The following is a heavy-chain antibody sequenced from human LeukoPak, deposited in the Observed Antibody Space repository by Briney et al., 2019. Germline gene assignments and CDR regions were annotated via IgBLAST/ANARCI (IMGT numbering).Heavy chain of an antibody. Sequence: GASVKVSCKASGGTFSSYAISWVRQAPGQGLEWMGRIIPIFGTANYAQKFQGRVTITTDESTSTAYMELSSLRSEDTAVYYYAASGYSTSPLDYWGQGTLVTVSS. CDR3: AASGYSTSPLDY. CDR2: IIPIFGTA. V-gene: IGHV1-69*05. D-gene: IGHD3-22*01. CDR1: GGTFSSYA. J-gene: IGHJ4*02.